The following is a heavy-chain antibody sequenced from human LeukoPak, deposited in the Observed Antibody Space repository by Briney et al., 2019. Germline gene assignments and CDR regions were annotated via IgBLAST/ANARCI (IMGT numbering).Heavy chain of an antibody. CDR1: GGSISSYY. CDR3: ARGHCSGGSCYSGRFDY. V-gene: IGHV4-59*01. J-gene: IGHJ4*02. Sequence: PSETLSLTCTVSGGSISSYYWSWIRQPPGKGLEWIGYIYYSGSTNYNPSLKSRVTISVDTSKNQFSLKLSSVTAADTAVYYCARGHCSGGSCYSGRFDYWGQGTLVTVSS. D-gene: IGHD2-15*01. CDR2: IYYSGST.